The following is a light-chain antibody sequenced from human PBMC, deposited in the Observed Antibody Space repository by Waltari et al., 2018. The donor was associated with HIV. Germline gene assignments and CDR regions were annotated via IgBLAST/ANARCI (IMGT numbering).Light chain of an antibody. CDR3: QQYNFWPPLT. CDR1: QSVNSN. J-gene: IGKJ4*01. Sequence: EIVMTQSPVTLSVSPGDTVTLSCRASQSVNSNLAWYQQKPGQAPRLLIYLASNRAIGIPGRFSGSGYGTEFTLTVSSLQSVDFAVYYCQQYNFWPPLTFGGGTKVEIK. V-gene: IGKV3-15*01. CDR2: LAS.